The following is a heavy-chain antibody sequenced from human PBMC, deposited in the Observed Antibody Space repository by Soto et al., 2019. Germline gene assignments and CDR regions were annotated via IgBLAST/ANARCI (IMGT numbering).Heavy chain of an antibody. CDR2: ITGSSGVI. V-gene: IGHV3-48*02. CDR3: ARDNGRAGSFDX. Sequence: PGGSLRLSCAASGFTFSSYSMNWVRQAPGKGLEWVSYITGSSGVIYYEDSVKGRFTISRDNARNSLYLQMKRLRDEDTAVYYCARDNGRAGSFDXWGQGTLVTVSX. CDR1: GFTFSSYS. J-gene: IGHJ5*02.